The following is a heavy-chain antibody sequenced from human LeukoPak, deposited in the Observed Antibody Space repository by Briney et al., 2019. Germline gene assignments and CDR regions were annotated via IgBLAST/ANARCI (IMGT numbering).Heavy chain of an antibody. CDR1: GGSISSSSYY. D-gene: IGHD3-22*01. CDR2: IYYSGST. V-gene: IGHV4-39*01. CDR3: ARRDPRYYNSSGYFDY. J-gene: IGHJ4*02. Sequence: PSETLSLTCTVSGGSISSSSYYWGWIRQPPGKGLEWIGSIYYSGSTYYNPSLKSRVTISVDTSKNQFSLKLSSVTAADTAVYYCARRDPRYYNSSGYFDYWGQGTLVTVSS.